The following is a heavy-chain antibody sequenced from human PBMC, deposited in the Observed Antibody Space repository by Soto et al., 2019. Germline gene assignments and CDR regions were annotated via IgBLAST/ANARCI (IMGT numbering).Heavy chain of an antibody. J-gene: IGHJ4*02. CDR1: GFTFSSYA. Sequence: GGSLRLSCAASGFTFSSYAMHWVRQAPGKGLEWVAVISYDGSNKYYADSVKGRFTISRDNSKNTLYLQMNSLRAEDTAVYYCARDGGYYDSSFDYWGQGTLVTVSS. D-gene: IGHD3-22*01. V-gene: IGHV3-30-3*01. CDR2: ISYDGSNK. CDR3: ARDGGYYDSSFDY.